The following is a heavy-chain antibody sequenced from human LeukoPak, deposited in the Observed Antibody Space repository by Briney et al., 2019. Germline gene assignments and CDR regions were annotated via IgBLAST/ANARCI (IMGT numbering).Heavy chain of an antibody. D-gene: IGHD2-15*01. V-gene: IGHV1-18*01. Sequence: GASVKVSCKASGYTFTSYGISWVRQAPGQGLEWMGWISAYNGNTNYAQKLQGRVTMTTDTSTSTAYMELRSLRSDDTAVYYCARDCSGGSCYLYFDHWGQGTLVTVSS. CDR2: ISAYNGNT. CDR1: GYTFTSYG. J-gene: IGHJ4*02. CDR3: ARDCSGGSCYLYFDH.